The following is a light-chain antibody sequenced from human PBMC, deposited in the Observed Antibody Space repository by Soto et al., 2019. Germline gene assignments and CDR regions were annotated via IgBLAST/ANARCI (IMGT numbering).Light chain of an antibody. Sequence: QSVLTQPPSASGTPGQRVTISCSGSSPNIGSNYVYWYQQLPGTAPKLLIYRNNQRPSGVPDRFSGSKSGTSASLAISGLRSEDEADYYCAAWDDSLKVFGTGNKVT. J-gene: IGLJ1*01. CDR3: AAWDDSLKV. CDR1: SPNIGSNY. V-gene: IGLV1-47*01. CDR2: RNN.